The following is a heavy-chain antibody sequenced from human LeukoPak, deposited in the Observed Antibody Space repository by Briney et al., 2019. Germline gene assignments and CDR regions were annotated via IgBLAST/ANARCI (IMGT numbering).Heavy chain of an antibody. CDR2: IIPIFGTA. Sequence: SVKVSCKASGGTFSSYAIRWVRQAPGQGLEWMGGIIPIFGTANYAQKFQGRVTITADESTSTAYMELSRLRSEDTAVYYWARGGDMITFGGMARFDPWGQGTLVTVSS. CDR1: GGTFSSYA. J-gene: IGHJ5*02. D-gene: IGHD3-16*01. CDR3: ARGGDMITFGGMARFDP. V-gene: IGHV1-69*01.